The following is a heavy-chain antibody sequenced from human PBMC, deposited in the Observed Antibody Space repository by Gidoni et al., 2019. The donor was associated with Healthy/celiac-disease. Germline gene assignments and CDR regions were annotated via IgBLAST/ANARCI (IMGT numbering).Heavy chain of an antibody. J-gene: IGHJ4*02. CDR2: ISYDGSNK. CDR3: AKDGDSYGFDY. CDR1: GFTFSSYG. V-gene: IGHV3-30*18. Sequence: QVQLVESGGGVVQPGRSLRLSCAASGFTFSSYGMHWVRQAPGKGLEWVAVISYDGSNKYYADSVKGRFTISRDNSKNTLYLQMNSLRAEDTAVYYCAKDGDSYGFDYWGQGTLVTVSS. D-gene: IGHD5-18*01.